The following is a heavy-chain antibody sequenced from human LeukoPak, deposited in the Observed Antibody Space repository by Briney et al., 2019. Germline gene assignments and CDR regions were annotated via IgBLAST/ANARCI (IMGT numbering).Heavy chain of an antibody. CDR2: ISGSGGST. CDR1: GFTFSSYA. Sequence: PGGSLRLSCAASGFTFSSYAMSWVRQAPGKGLEWVSAISGSGGSTYYADSVKGRFTISRDNSKNTLYLQMNSLRAEDTAVYYCAKDKTYYDFWSGYSGSDYWGQGTLVTVSS. D-gene: IGHD3-3*01. J-gene: IGHJ4*02. V-gene: IGHV3-23*01. CDR3: AKDKTYYDFWSGYSGSDY.